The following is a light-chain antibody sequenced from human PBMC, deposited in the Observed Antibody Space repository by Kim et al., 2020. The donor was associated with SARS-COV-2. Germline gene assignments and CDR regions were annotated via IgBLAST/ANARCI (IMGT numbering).Light chain of an antibody. V-gene: IGKV1-39*01. CDR3: QQSYSAPYT. Sequence: DIQVTQSPSSVSASVGDRVTITCRAGQTIDTFLNWYQQKPGRAPKLLIYAASSLQSGVPSRFSGSGSGTDFTLTLSSLEPEDFATYYCQQSYSAPYTFGPGTKLEIK. CDR2: AAS. CDR1: QTIDTF. J-gene: IGKJ2*01.